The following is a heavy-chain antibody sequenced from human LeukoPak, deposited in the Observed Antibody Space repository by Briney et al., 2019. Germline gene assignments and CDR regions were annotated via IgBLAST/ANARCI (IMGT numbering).Heavy chain of an antibody. CDR1: GFTVSSNY. CDR3: AGGTGYCSSTSCSDAFDI. V-gene: IGHV3-53*03. J-gene: IGHJ3*02. D-gene: IGHD2-2*01. CDR2: IYSGGST. Sequence: GGSLRLSCAASGFTVSSNYMSWVRQPPGKGLEWFSVIYSGGSTYYADSVKGRFTISRDNSKNTLYLQMNSLRAEDTAVYYCAGGTGYCSSTSCSDAFDIWGQGTMVTVSS.